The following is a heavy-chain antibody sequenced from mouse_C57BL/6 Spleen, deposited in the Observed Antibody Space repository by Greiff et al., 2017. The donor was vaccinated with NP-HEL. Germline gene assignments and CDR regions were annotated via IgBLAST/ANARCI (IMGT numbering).Heavy chain of an antibody. D-gene: IGHD1-1*01. CDR2: ISSGSSTI. CDR3: ARPGGYGSSLFAY. V-gene: IGHV5-17*01. J-gene: IGHJ3*01. Sequence: EVQGVESGGGLVKPGGSLKLSCAASGFTLSDYGMHWVRQAPEKGLEWVAYISSGSSTIYYADTVKGRFTISRDNAKNTLFLQMTSLRSEDTAMFYCARPGGYGSSLFAYWGQGTLVTVSA. CDR1: GFTLSDYG.